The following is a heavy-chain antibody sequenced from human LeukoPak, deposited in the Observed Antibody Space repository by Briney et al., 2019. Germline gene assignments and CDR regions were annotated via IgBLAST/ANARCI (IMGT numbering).Heavy chain of an antibody. CDR3: ARRGSVQAIDP. D-gene: IGHD1-26*01. CDR2: INSDGSST. V-gene: IGHV3-74*03. CDR1: GFTFSSSW. Sequence: GGSLRLSCVASGFTFSSSWMHWVRQAPGKGLVWVSRINSDGSSTTYADSVKGRFTVSRDSAKNTLYLQMNSLRVEDTAVYYCARRGSVQAIDPWDQGTLVTVSS. J-gene: IGHJ5*02.